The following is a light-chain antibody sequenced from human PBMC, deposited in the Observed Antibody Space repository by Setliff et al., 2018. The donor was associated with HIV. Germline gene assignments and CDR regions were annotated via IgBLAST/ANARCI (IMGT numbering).Light chain of an antibody. CDR3: SSYTSTSTLLV. CDR2: DVS. Sequence: QSVLAQPASVSGSPGQSITISCTGTSSDVGGYNYVSWYQQQPGKAPKLRIYDVSNRPSGVSNRFSGSKSGNTASLNISGLQAEYEADYYCSSYTSTSTLLVFGTGTKVTVL. CDR1: SSDVGGYNY. V-gene: IGLV2-14*03. J-gene: IGLJ1*01.